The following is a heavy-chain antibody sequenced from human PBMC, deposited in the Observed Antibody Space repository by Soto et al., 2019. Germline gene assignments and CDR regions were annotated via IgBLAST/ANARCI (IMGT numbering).Heavy chain of an antibody. CDR3: AGAGVVVLPSAVSAVYYGMDV. V-gene: IGHV1-2*02. D-gene: IGHD2-2*01. J-gene: IGHJ6*02. Sequence: QEQLVQSGAEVKKPGASVKVSCKAYGYSFSGFYMHWIRKAPGQGLEWMGWINPNSGGTKYAQRFQGRVTRTSDTSISTAYMEVDSLRSDDTAVYYCAGAGVVVLPSAVSAVYYGMDVWGQGTTVTVSS. CDR2: INPNSGGT. CDR1: GYSFSGFY.